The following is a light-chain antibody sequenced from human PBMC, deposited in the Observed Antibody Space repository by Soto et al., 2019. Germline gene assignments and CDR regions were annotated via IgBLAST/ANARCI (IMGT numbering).Light chain of an antibody. J-gene: IGLJ1*01. CDR1: SSDVGAYNF. V-gene: IGLV2-14*03. CDR2: NVY. Sequence: QSALTQPASVSGSPGQSITISCTGTSSDVGAYNFVSWHQQHPGKAPKLMIYNVYDRPSGISYRFSGSKSGNTASLTISGLQGEDPADYYCSAYTLSRPYVFGTGTEVAVL. CDR3: SAYTLSRPYV.